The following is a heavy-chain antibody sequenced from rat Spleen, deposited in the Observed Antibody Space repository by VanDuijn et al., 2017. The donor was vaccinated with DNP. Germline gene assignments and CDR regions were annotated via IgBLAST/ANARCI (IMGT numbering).Heavy chain of an antibody. Sequence: EVQLVESGGGLVQPGGSLKLSCVASGFTFSYYWMTWVRQVPGKGLEWIASITSGSGTTSYPDSVKGRFTISRDDAKNTLSLQMNSLRSEDTATYYCARVGDLHDGGDGDVLDVWGQGTSVTVSS. D-gene: IGHD1-12*02. CDR1: GFTFSYYW. J-gene: IGHJ4*01. V-gene: IGHV5-31*01. CDR3: ARVGDLHDGGDGDVLDV. CDR2: ITSGSGTT.